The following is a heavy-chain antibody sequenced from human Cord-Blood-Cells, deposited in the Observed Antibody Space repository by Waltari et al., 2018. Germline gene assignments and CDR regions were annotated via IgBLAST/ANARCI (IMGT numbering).Heavy chain of an antibody. CDR1: GGPCRSYA. CDR2: IIPIFGTA. V-gene: IGHV1-69*01. CDR3: ARAVRGVINLRAFDI. J-gene: IGHJ3*02. Sequence: QVQLVQSGAEVKKPGSSVKVSCTASGGPCRSYAISWVRQAPGQGLEWMGGIIPIFGTANYAQKSQGRVTITADESTSTAYMELSSLRSEDTAVYYCARAVRGVINLRAFDIWGQGTMVTVSS. D-gene: IGHD3-10*01.